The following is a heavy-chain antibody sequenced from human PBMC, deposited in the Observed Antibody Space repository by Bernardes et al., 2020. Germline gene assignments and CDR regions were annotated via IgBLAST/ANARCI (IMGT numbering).Heavy chain of an antibody. CDR3: ARVVSGVDV. V-gene: IGHV3-21*01. CDR1: ALTFASNS. Sequence: GQCMSPSSPPSALTFASNSMNCVRPAPGKVLEWVSSISSSSRYIYYADSVKGRFTTSRDNAKNSLYLQMNSLRAEDTAVYYCARVVSGVDVWDKGTTVTVSS. J-gene: IGHJ6*04. CDR2: ISSSSRYI. D-gene: IGHD7-27*01.